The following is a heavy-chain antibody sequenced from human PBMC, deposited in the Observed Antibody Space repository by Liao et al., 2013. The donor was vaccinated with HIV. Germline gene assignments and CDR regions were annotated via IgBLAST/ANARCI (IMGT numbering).Heavy chain of an antibody. CDR1: GGSISSGDYY. CDR3: ARLLSDSSGYYYYFDY. J-gene: IGHJ4*02. D-gene: IGHD3-22*01. Sequence: QVQLQESGPGLVKPSQTLSLTCTVSGGSISSGDYYWSWIRQPPGKGLEWIGYIYYSGSTYYNPSLKSRVTISVDTSKNQFSLKLSSVTAADTAVYYCARLLSDSSGYYYYFDYWGQGTLVTVSS. CDR2: IYYSGST. V-gene: IGHV4-30-4*08.